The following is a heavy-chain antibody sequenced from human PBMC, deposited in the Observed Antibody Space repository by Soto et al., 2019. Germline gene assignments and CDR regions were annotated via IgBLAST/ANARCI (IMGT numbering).Heavy chain of an antibody. D-gene: IGHD1-26*01. J-gene: IGHJ4*02. V-gene: IGHV3-30*03. CDR2: ISYDGSDI. Sequence: PGGSLRLSCAASGFTFSSYGMHWVRQAPGKGLEWVAVISYDGSDIHYADSVKGRFTISRDNSKNTLYLQMDSLRGEDTAVYYCARDGVGATAYFGYFDYWGQGALVTVSS. CDR1: GFTFSSYG. CDR3: ARDGVGATAYFGYFDY.